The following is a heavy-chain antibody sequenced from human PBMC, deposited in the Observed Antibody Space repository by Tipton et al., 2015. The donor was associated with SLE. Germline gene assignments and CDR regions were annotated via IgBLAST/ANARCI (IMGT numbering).Heavy chain of an antibody. CDR3: ARGGLSWLD. D-gene: IGHD2-8*02. Sequence: TLSLTCTVSGGSISSYYWSWIRQPPGKGLEWIGYIYYSGSTNYNPSLKSRVTISVDTSKNQFSLKLSSVTAADSAVYYCARGGLSWLDWGQGTLVTVSS. V-gene: IGHV4-59*01. CDR1: GGSISSYY. J-gene: IGHJ4*02. CDR2: IYYSGST.